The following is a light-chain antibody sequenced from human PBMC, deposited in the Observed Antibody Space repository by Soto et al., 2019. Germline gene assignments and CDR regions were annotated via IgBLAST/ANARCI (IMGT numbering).Light chain of an antibody. V-gene: IGKV3-20*01. J-gene: IGKJ4*01. CDR1: QSLSTNF. Sequence: DIVLTQSPGTLSLSPGERATLSCGASQSLSTNFLDWYHQKPGQAPRLLISGASSRATGIPDRFRGSGSGTDFPLTITRVEPEDFAVYYCQQYATSPLAFGGGTKVEIK. CDR2: GAS. CDR3: QQYATSPLA.